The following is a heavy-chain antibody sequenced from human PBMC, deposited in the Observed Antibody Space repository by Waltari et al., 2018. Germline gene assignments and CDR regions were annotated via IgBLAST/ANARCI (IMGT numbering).Heavy chain of an antibody. Sequence: QVQLEQSWAEMVKPGASVRGCCEASGYTCRRSDVRWVRQAPGQGLEWMGWMNTNSGNTGYAEKVQGRVTITRNTSINTAYMDLSGLRSEDTAVYYCARGSGDLDIWGQGTMVTVSS. D-gene: IGHD2-21*01. CDR1: GYTCRRSD. CDR2: MNTNSGNT. J-gene: IGHJ3*02. CDR3: ARGSGDLDI. V-gene: IGHV1-8*03.